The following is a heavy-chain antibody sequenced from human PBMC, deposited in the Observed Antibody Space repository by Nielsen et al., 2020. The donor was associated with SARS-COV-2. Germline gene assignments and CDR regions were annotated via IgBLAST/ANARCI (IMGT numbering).Heavy chain of an antibody. D-gene: IGHD6-13*01. Sequence: GGSLRLSCAASGFTFKSYAMSWVRQAPGKGLEWVSSTSGSADSTYYADSVKGRFTISRDNSKNTLYLQMNSLRVEDTALYYCAKRGSTSWYEDFFDYWGQGTLVTVSS. V-gene: IGHV3-23*01. CDR1: GFTFKSYA. CDR3: AKRGSTSWYEDFFDY. J-gene: IGHJ4*02. CDR2: TSGSADST.